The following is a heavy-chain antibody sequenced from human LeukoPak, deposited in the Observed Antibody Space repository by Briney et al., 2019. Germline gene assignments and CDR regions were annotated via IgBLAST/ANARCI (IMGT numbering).Heavy chain of an antibody. CDR3: ASTRGGGYYRVLEPWFDP. Sequence: SETLSLTCAVYGGSLSGYYWSWIRQPPGKGLEWIGEINHSGSTNYNPSLKSRVTISVDTSKNQFSLKLSSVTAADTAVYYCASTRGGGYYRVLEPWFDPWGQGTLVTVSS. D-gene: IGHD3-3*01. CDR1: GGSLSGYY. J-gene: IGHJ5*02. V-gene: IGHV4-34*01. CDR2: INHSGST.